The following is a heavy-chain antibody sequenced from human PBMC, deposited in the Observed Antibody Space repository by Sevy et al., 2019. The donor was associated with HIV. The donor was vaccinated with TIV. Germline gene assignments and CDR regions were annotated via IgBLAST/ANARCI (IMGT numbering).Heavy chain of an antibody. D-gene: IGHD2-15*01. V-gene: IGHV3-23*01. CDR3: AKDIVAVVGDAFDI. CDR2: ISGSGDNT. Sequence: GGSLRLSCAASGFTFSNYAMNWVRQTPGKGLEWVSSISGSGDNTYYADSVKGRFTISRDISYNTVTLQMSSLRAEDTAVYYCAKDIVAVVGDAFDIWGQGTMVTVSS. J-gene: IGHJ3*02. CDR1: GFTFSNYA.